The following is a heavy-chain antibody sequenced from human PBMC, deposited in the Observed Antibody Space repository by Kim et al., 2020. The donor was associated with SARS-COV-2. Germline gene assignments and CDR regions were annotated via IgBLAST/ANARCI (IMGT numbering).Heavy chain of an antibody. CDR2: IYYSGST. V-gene: IGHV4-39*07. D-gene: IGHD6-19*01. CDR1: GGSISSSSYY. J-gene: IGHJ4*02. Sequence: SETLSLTCTVSGGSISSSSYYWGWIRQPPGKGLEWIGSIYYSGSTYYNPSLKSRVTISVDTSKNQFSLKLSSVTAADTAVYYCARDRGIAVAGNLAYFDYWGQGALVTVSS. CDR3: ARDRGIAVAGNLAYFDY.